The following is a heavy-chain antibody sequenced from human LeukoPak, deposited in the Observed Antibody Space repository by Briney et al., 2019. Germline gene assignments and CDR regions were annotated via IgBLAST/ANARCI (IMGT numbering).Heavy chain of an antibody. CDR2: ISSSSSYI. J-gene: IGHJ6*02. Sequence: PGGSLRLSCAASGFTFSSYSMNLVRQAPGKGLEWVSSISSSSSYIYYADSVKGRFTISRDNAKNSLYLQMNSLRAEDTAVYYCARGYCSGGSCLYGMDVWGQGTTVTVSS. V-gene: IGHV3-21*01. CDR3: ARGYCSGGSCLYGMDV. CDR1: GFTFSSYS. D-gene: IGHD2-15*01.